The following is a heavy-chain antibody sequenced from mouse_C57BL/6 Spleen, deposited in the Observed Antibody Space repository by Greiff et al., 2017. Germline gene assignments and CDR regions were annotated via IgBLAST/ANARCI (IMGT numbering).Heavy chain of an antibody. J-gene: IGHJ3*01. V-gene: IGHV6-3*01. CDR1: GFTFSNYW. CDR3: TGVDCGSSYSLAY. D-gene: IGHD1-1*01. CDR2: IRLKSDNYAT. Sequence: EVQLVESGGGLVQPGGSMKLSCVASGFTFSNYWMNWVRQSPEKGLEWVAQIRLKSDNYATHYAESVKGRFTISRDDSTSSVCLQMNNLMAEDTGIYYCTGVDCGSSYSLAYWGQGTLVTVSA.